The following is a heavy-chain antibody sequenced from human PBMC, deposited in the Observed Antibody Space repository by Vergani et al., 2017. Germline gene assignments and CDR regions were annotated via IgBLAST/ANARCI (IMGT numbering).Heavy chain of an antibody. CDR2: IYYSGST. J-gene: IGHJ4*02. CDR3: ARPDNYGDYVPFDY. D-gene: IGHD4-17*01. CDR1: GGSISSYY. Sequence: QVQLQESGPGLVKPSETLSLICTVSGGSISSYYWSWIRQPPGKGLEWIGYIYYSGSTNYNPSLKSRVTISVDTSKNQFSLKLSSVTAADTAVYYCARPDNYGDYVPFDYWGQGTLVTVSS. V-gene: IGHV4-59*01.